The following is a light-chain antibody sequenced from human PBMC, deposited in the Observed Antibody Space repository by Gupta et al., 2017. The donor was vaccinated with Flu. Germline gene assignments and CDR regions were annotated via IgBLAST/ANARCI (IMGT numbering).Light chain of an antibody. J-gene: IGLJ1*01. Sequence: QSALTQPPSASGSPAQSVTISCTGTSSDVGGYNYVSWYQQHPGKAPKLMIYEVSKRPSGVPDRFSGSKSGNTASLTVSGLQAEDEADYYCSSYAGSNMGVFGTGTKVTVL. CDR3: SSYAGSNMGV. CDR1: SSDVGGYNY. CDR2: EVS. V-gene: IGLV2-8*01.